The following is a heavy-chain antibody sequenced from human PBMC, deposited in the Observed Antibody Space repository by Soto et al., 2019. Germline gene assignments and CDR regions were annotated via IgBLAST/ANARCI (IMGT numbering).Heavy chain of an antibody. CDR1: GGTFSSYA. J-gene: IGHJ6*02. V-gene: IGHV1-69*13. CDR3: ARFHRNKDYGMDV. CDR2: IIPIFGTA. D-gene: IGHD1-1*01. Sequence: SVKVSCKASGGTFSSYAISWVRQAPGQGLEWMGGIIPIFGTANYAQKSQGRVTITADESTSTAYMELSSLRSEDTAVYYCARFHRNKDYGMDVWGQGTTVTVSS.